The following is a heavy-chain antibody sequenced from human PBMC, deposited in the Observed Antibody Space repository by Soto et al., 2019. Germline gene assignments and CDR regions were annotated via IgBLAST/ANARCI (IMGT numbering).Heavy chain of an antibody. CDR3: ARDHNTYSLEV. V-gene: IGHV4-34*01. CDR2: INHSGST. Sequence: SLTCAVYGGSFSCYYWSWIRQPPGKGLEWIGEINHSGSTNYNPSLKSRVTISVDTSKNQFSLKLSSVTAADTAVYYCARDHNTYSLEVWGQGTTGNVS. J-gene: IGHJ6*01. CDR1: GGSFSCYY.